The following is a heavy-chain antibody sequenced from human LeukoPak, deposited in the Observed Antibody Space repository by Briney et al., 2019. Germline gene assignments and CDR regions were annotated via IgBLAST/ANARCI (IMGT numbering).Heavy chain of an antibody. CDR1: GGTFSNYA. V-gene: IGHV1-69*04. J-gene: IGHJ4*02. CDR2: IVPIRDVT. CDR3: ARGPYDGTYYFDY. D-gene: IGHD3-16*01. Sequence: ASVEVSCKASGGTFSNYAISWVRQAPGQGLEWMGRIVPIRDVTNYAQKFQGRVTITADKSTITAYMEVSSLRSEDTAVYWCARGPYDGTYYFDYWGQGTLVTVSS.